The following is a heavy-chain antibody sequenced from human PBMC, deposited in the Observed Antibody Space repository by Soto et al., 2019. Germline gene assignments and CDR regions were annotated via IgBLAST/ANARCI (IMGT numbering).Heavy chain of an antibody. CDR1: GGSISSSSYY. V-gene: IGHV4-39*01. CDR3: ARQARVWGSYRKYGMDV. CDR2: IYYSGST. J-gene: IGHJ6*02. D-gene: IGHD3-16*02. Sequence: PSETLSLTCTVSGGSISSSSYYWGWIRQPPGKGLEWIGSIYYSGSTYYNPSLKSRVTISVDTSKNQFSLKLSSVTAADTAVYYCARQARVWGSYRKYGMDVWGQGTTVTVSS.